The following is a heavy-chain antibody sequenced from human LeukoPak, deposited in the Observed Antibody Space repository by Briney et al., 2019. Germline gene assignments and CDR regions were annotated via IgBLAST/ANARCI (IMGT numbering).Heavy chain of an antibody. V-gene: IGHV4-59*08. J-gene: IGHJ5*02. CDR1: GGSVSSYY. CDR2: IYYSGST. Sequence: SETLSLTCTVSGGSVSSYYWSWIRQPPGKGLEWIGYIYYSGSTNYNPSLKSRVTISVDTSKNQFSLKLTSVTASDTAVYYCARLPDPWGQGTLVTVSS. CDR3: ARLPDP.